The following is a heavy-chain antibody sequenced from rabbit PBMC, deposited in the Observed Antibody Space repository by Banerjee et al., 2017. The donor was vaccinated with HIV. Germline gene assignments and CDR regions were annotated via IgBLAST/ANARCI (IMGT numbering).Heavy chain of an antibody. V-gene: IGHV1S45*01. J-gene: IGHJ6*01. Sequence: QEQLMESGGGLVQPEGSLTLTCTASGITLSRHWMCWVRQAPGKGLEWIGCFYSDDGNTYYASWAKGRFTISKTSSTTVTLQMTSLTAADTATYFCARSYGSGSSAGYGYGFDLWGPGTLVTVS. CDR2: FYSDDGNT. CDR3: ARSYGSGSSAGYGYGFDL. CDR1: GITLSRHW. D-gene: IGHD6-1*01.